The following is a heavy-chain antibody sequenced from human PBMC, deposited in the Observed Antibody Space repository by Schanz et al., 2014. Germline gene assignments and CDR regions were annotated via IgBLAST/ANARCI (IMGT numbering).Heavy chain of an antibody. CDR1: GFTFSSYT. Sequence: VQLLESGGGLVQPGESLRLSCAASGFTFSSYTMNWVRQAPGKGLEWVAVIWYNGSNKYYADSVRGRFTISRDNSMNTVYLQMNSLRSDDAAVYYCARAQGVIRLYYGVDVWGQGTTVTVSS. CDR2: IWYNGSNK. D-gene: IGHD3-10*01. CDR3: ARAQGVIRLYYGVDV. J-gene: IGHJ6*02. V-gene: IGHV3-33*08.